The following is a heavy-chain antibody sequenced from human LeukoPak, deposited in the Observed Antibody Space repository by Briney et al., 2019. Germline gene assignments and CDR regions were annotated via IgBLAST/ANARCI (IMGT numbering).Heavy chain of an antibody. V-gene: IGHV3-23*01. CDR1: GFTLSSYA. J-gene: IGHJ4*02. Sequence: GGSLRLSCSASGFTLSSYAMSWVRQAPGKGLEWVSAISDTGNTYHADSVKGRFTISRDSSKNTLFLQMNRLRPEDAAVYYCAKAPVTTCRGAFCYPFDYWGLGTLVTVSS. CDR3: AKAPVTTCRGAFCYPFDY. CDR2: ISDTGNT. D-gene: IGHD2-15*01.